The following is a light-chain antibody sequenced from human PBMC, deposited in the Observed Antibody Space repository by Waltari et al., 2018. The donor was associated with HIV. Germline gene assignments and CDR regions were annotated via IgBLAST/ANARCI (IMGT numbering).Light chain of an antibody. J-gene: IGLJ2*01. Sequence: HALIQPPLVSVSPGQTATITCSGDELGDNFTSWYLQRPGQSHALVIYQDSRRPSGIPGRISGSNSGDTATLTIGGTQAMDEADYYCQAWHSSTVVFGGGTKLTVL. V-gene: IGLV3-1*01. CDR1: ELGDNF. CDR2: QDS. CDR3: QAWHSSTVV.